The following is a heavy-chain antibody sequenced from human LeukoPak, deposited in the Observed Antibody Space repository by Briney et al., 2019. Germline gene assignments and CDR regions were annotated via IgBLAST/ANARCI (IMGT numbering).Heavy chain of an antibody. CDR2: INSDGSWT. J-gene: IGHJ4*02. Sequence: GGSLRLSCAASGNYWMHWVRQAPGKGLVWVSHINSDGSWTGYADSVKGRFTISKDNAKNTVYLQMNNLRAEGTAVYYCVSFYETNWGRGTLVTVSS. CDR3: VSFYETN. D-gene: IGHD2-2*01. CDR1: GNYW. V-gene: IGHV3-74*01.